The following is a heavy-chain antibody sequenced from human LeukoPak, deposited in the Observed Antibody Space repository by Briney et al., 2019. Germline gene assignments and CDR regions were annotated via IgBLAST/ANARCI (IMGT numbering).Heavy chain of an antibody. CDR3: TTAQGYSYGYDY. CDR2: IKSKTDGGTT. Sequence: PGGSLRLSCAASGFTFSNAWMSWVRQAPGKGLEWVGRIKSKTDGGTTDYAVPVKGRFTISRDDSKDTLYLQMNSLKTEDTAVYYCTTAQGYSYGYDYWGQGTLVTVSS. D-gene: IGHD5-18*01. J-gene: IGHJ4*02. CDR1: GFTFSNAW. V-gene: IGHV3-15*01.